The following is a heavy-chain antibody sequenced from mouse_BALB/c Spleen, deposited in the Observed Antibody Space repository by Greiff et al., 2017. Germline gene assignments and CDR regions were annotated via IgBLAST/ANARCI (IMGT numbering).Heavy chain of an antibody. D-gene: IGHD2-1*01. CDR3: TRFYWAWFAY. V-gene: IGHV1-15*01. Sequence: VQLQQSGAELVRPGASVTLSCKASGYTFTDYEMHWVKQTPVHGLEWIGAIDPETGGTAYNQKFKGKATLTADKSSSTAYMELRSLTSEDSAVYYCTRFYWAWFAYWGQGTLVTVSA. CDR2: IDPETGGT. CDR1: GYTFTDYE. J-gene: IGHJ3*01.